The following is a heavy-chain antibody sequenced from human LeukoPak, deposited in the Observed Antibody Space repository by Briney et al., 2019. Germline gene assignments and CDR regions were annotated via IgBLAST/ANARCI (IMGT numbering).Heavy chain of an antibody. CDR3: ARDPGYFYYGMDV. J-gene: IGHJ6*02. CDR2: IIPILGIA. CDR1: GGTFSSYA. Sequence: SVKVSCKASGGTFSSYAISWVRQAPGQGVEWMGRIIPILGIANYAQKFQGRVTITADKSTSTAYMELSSLRSEDTAVYYCARDPGYFYYGMDVWGQGTTVTVSS. V-gene: IGHV1-69*04. D-gene: IGHD6-13*01.